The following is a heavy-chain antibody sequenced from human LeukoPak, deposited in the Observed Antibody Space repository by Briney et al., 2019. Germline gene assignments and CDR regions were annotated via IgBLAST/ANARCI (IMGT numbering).Heavy chain of an antibody. V-gene: IGHV4-59*08. CDR2: TYYSGST. CDR1: GGSISSYY. D-gene: IGHD3-16*01. CDR3: ARGFGSNYYYYMDV. J-gene: IGHJ6*03. Sequence: SETLSLTCTVSGGSISSYYWSWIRQPPGKGLEWIGYTYYSGSTNYNPSLKSRVTISVDTSKNQFSLKLSSVTAADTAVYYCARGFGSNYYYYMDVWGKGTTVTISS.